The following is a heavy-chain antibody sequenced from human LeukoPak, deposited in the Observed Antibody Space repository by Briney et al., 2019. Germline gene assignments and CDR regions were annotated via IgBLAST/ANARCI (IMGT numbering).Heavy chain of an antibody. CDR1: GFTFSDYY. J-gene: IGHJ3*02. CDR2: INHSGST. CDR3: ARPLRIAEYAFDI. V-gene: IGHV4-34*01. D-gene: IGHD2-15*01. Sequence: GSLRLSCAASGFTFSDYYMSWIRQAPGKGLEWIGEINHSGSTNYNPSLKSRVTISVDTSKNQFSLKLSSVTAADTAVYYCARPLRIAEYAFDIWGQGTMVTVSS.